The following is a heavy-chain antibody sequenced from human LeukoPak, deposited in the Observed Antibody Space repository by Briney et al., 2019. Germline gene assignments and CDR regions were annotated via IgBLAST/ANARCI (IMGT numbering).Heavy chain of an antibody. V-gene: IGHV4-34*01. CDR1: GGSFSGYY. J-gene: IGHJ6*04. CDR2: IKHSGST. CDR3: ARGQDVSPSRDMVRGPYYYYGMDV. Sequence: ETLSLTCAVYGGSFSGYYWSWIRKPPGKGLEWIGEIKHSGSTNYNPSLKSRVTISVDTSKNQFSLKLSSVTAADTAVYYCARGQDVSPSRDMVRGPYYYYGMDVWGKGTTVTVSS. D-gene: IGHD3-10*01.